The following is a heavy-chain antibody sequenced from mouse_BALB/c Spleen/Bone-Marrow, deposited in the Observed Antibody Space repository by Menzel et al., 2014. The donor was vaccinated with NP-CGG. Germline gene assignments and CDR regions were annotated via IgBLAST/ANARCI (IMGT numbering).Heavy chain of an antibody. J-gene: IGHJ3*01. D-gene: IGHD2-4*01. Sequence: VMLVESGPGLVAPSQSLSITCTVSGFSLTSYGVHWVRQPPGKGLEWLGVIWAGGSTNYNSALMSRLGISKDNSKSQVFLKMNSLQTDDTAMYYCARVSSTMITTVFAYWGQGTLVTVSA. CDR1: GFSLTSYG. V-gene: IGHV2-9*02. CDR2: IWAGGST. CDR3: ARVSSTMITTVFAY.